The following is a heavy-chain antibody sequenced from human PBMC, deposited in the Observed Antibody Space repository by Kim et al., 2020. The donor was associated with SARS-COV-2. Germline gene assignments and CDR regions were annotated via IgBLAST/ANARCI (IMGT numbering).Heavy chain of an antibody. J-gene: IGHJ4*02. D-gene: IGHD5-12*01. Sequence: KGRFTISRDNSKNTLYLQMNSLRAEDTAVYYCAKDHWVYSGYDPRYYFDYWGQGTLVTVSS. CDR3: AKDHWVYSGYDPRYYFDY. V-gene: IGHV3-30*02.